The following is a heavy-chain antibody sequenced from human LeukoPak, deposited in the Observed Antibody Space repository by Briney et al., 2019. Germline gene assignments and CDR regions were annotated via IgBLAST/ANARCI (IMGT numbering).Heavy chain of an antibody. D-gene: IGHD3-10*01. CDR3: AKSNGYGLVDI. Sequence: SETLSLTCTVSGYSISSDYYWGWIRQPPGKGLEWIGNIFYSGSTYYSPSLKSRVTISLDTSRNQFSLKLNSVTAADTAVYYCAKSNGYGLVDIWGQGTMVTVSS. CDR2: IFYSGST. CDR1: GYSISSDYY. J-gene: IGHJ3*02. V-gene: IGHV4-38-2*02.